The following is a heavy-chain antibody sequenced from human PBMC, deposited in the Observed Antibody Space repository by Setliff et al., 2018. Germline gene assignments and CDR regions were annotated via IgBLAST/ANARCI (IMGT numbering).Heavy chain of an antibody. Sequence: GGSLRLSCAASGFSFSSFWMNWVRQAPGKGLEWVANIKQDGSDKYYVDSVKGRFTVSRDNANKSLFLQMNSLRAEDTAVYYCARVANPGSNSCYRPLDVWGQGTMVT. V-gene: IGHV3-7*03. D-gene: IGHD3-16*02. CDR1: GFSFSSFW. CDR2: IKQDGSDK. CDR3: ARVANPGSNSCYRPLDV. J-gene: IGHJ3*01.